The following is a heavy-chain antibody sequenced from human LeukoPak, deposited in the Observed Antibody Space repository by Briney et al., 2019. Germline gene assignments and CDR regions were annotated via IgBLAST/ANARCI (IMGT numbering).Heavy chain of an antibody. D-gene: IGHD6-25*01. CDR2: ISYDGSNK. Sequence: GGSLRLSCAFFGSTFSSYGMHWVRQAPGKGLEWVAVISYDGSNKYYIDSVKGRFTISRDNSKNTLYLQMNSLRAEDTAVYYCASGGYSDYWGQGTLVTVSS. J-gene: IGHJ4*02. CDR1: GSTFSSYG. CDR3: ASGGYSDY. V-gene: IGHV3-30*03.